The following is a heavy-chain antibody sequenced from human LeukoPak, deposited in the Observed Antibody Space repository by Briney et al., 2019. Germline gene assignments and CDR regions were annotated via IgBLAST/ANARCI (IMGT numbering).Heavy chain of an antibody. CDR3: AKGRYYGSGKWGYFEY. J-gene: IGHJ4*02. Sequence: GGSLRLSCAASGFTFSSYAMSWVRQAPGKGLEWVSGISGSGGSTYHADSVKGRLTISRDNSKNTLYLQMNSLRAEDTAVYYCAKGRYYGSGKWGYFEYWGQGTLVTVSS. D-gene: IGHD3-10*01. CDR1: GFTFSSYA. CDR2: ISGSGGST. V-gene: IGHV3-23*01.